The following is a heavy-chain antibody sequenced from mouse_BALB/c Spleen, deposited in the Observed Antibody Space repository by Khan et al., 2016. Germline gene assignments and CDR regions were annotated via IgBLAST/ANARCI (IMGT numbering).Heavy chain of an antibody. Sequence: QVQLKQSGPGLVASSQSLSITCTVSGFSLTSYGIHWVRQPPGKGLEWLGVIWAGGGTNYDSALMSSLSINKDNSKKQVFLKMNSLQTDDTAMYYCVSELGGFAYWGQGTLVTVSA. CDR1: GFSLTSYG. D-gene: IGHD4-1*01. CDR3: VSELGGFAY. J-gene: IGHJ3*01. CDR2: IWAGGGT. V-gene: IGHV2-9*02.